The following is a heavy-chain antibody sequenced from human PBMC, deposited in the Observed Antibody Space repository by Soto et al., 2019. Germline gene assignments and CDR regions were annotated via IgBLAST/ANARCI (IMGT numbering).Heavy chain of an antibody. CDR2: IIPISDTT. CDR3: ARSQGSSTSLEIYYYYYYGMDV. J-gene: IGHJ6*02. CDR1: GGTFSSYA. D-gene: IGHD2-2*01. Sequence: QVQLVQSGAEVKKPGSSVKVSCKASGGTFSSYAISWVRQAPGQGLEWMGGIIPISDTTNYAQKFQGRVPITADKSTSTAYMELSSLRSEDTAVYYCARSQGSSTSLEIYYYYYYGMDVWGQGTTVTVSS. V-gene: IGHV1-69*06.